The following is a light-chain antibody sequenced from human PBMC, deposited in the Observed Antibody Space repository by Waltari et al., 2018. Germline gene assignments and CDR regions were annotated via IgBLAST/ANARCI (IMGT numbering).Light chain of an antibody. CDR2: QDT. V-gene: IGLV3-1*01. Sequence: SYELTQPPSVSVSPGQTASISCSGDRLGEKFATWYQQKPGQSPVLVIYQDTKRPSGIPRRFSGSNSGNTATLTISGTQALDEADYYCQTWDTSNEAIFGPGTKVTVL. CDR3: QTWDTSNEAI. CDR1: RLGEKF. J-gene: IGLJ1*01.